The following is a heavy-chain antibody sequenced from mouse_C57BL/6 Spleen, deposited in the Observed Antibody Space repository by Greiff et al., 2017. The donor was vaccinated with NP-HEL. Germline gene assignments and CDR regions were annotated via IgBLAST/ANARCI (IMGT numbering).Heavy chain of an antibody. CDR3: TVYYSNYERYFDV. D-gene: IGHD2-5*01. CDR1: GFTFSNYW. CDR2: IRLKSDNYAT. V-gene: IGHV6-3*01. Sequence: EVQVVESGGGLVQPGGSMKLSCVASGFTFSNYWMNWVRQSPEKGLEWVAQIRLKSDNYATHYAESVKGRFTISRDDSKSSVYLQMNNLRAEDTGIYYCTVYYSNYERYFDVWGTGTTVTVSS. J-gene: IGHJ1*03.